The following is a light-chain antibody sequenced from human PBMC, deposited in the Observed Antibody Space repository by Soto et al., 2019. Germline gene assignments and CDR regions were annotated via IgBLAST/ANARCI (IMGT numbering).Light chain of an antibody. CDR1: QSVSSN. CDR2: GAS. Sequence: EIVMTQSPATLSVSPGERATLSCRASQSVSSNLAWYQQKPGQAPRLLIYGASTRATGIPARFSGSGSGTEFTHTISSLKSEDCAVYYCQQYNNWPPWTFGQGTKVEIK. CDR3: QQYNNWPPWT. V-gene: IGKV3-15*01. J-gene: IGKJ1*01.